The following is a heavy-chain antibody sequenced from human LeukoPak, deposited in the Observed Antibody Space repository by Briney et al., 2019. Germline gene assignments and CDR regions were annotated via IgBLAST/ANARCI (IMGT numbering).Heavy chain of an antibody. D-gene: IGHD3-10*01. Sequence: PRASVKVSCKASGYTFTGYYMHWVRQAPGQGLEWMGWINPNSGGTNYAQKLQGRVTMTTDTSTSTAYMELRSLRSDDTAVYYCARAGGYYYGSGSRREFDYWGQGTLVTVSS. V-gene: IGHV1-2*02. J-gene: IGHJ4*02. CDR3: ARAGGYYYGSGSRREFDY. CDR1: GYTFTGYY. CDR2: INPNSGGT.